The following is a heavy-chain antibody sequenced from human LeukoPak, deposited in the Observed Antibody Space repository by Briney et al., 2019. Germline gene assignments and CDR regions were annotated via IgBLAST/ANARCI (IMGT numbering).Heavy chain of an antibody. D-gene: IGHD2-15*01. Sequence: GGSLRLSCAASGFSFSAYWMTWVRQAPGTGLEWVANINPAGTETYYVDPVKGRFTVSGDNAKNLLYLQMNSLRAEDTAVYHCARFGYVAAVDVWGQGTLVTVSS. CDR2: INPAGTET. CDR1: GFSFSAYW. J-gene: IGHJ4*02. CDR3: ARFGYVAAVDV. V-gene: IGHV3-7*01.